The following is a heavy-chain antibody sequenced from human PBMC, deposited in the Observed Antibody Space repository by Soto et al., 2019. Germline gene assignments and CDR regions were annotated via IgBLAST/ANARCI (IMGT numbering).Heavy chain of an antibody. CDR3: ARGDGYCSGGSCYMNFDY. J-gene: IGHJ4*02. CDR2: INHSGST. CDR1: GGSFSGYY. D-gene: IGHD2-15*01. V-gene: IGHV4-34*01. Sequence: ETLSLTGAVYGGSFSGYYWSWMRQPPGKGLEWIGEINHSGSTNYNPSLKSRVTISVDKSKNQFSLKLSSVTAADTAVYYCARGDGYCSGGSCYMNFDYWGQGTLVTVS.